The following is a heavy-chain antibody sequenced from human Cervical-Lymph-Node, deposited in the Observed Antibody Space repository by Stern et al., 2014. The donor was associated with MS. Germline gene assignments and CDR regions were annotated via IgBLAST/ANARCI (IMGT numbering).Heavy chain of an antibody. CDR3: ARPLGSYEVFFEY. D-gene: IGHD3-10*01. V-gene: IGHV5-51*03. CDR1: GYSFTTNW. CDR2: IYPGDSDT. Sequence: EMQLVESGAEVTKPGESLRISCKASGYSFTTNWIGWVRQMPGKGLEWMGIIYPGDSDTRYSPSFQGQVTISAGKSISTAYLQWSSLKASDTAMYYCARPLGSYEVFFEYWGQGTLVTVSS. J-gene: IGHJ4*02.